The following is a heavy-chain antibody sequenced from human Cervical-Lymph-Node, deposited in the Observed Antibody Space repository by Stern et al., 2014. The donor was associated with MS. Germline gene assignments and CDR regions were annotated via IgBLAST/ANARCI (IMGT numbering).Heavy chain of an antibody. J-gene: IGHJ4*02. Sequence: VQLVESGAEMRKPGSSVRVSCKASGGTFSTSVISWLRQAPGQGLEWMGGISPMSGRANYAQKFQGSVTITAHESTSTVYMGLTSLRSEDTGVYYCARERDNSYAFDSWGQGTLLTVSS. V-gene: IGHV1-69*01. CDR2: ISPMSGRA. CDR1: GGTFSTSV. CDR3: ARERDNSYAFDS. D-gene: IGHD3-16*01.